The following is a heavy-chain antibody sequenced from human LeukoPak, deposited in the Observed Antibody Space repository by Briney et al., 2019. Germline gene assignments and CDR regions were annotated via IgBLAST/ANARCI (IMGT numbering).Heavy chain of an antibody. CDR3: AKMRGHPREAYYFDS. J-gene: IGHJ4*02. V-gene: IGHV3-23*01. CDR2: IGNGGTT. Sequence: PGGSLRLSCTASGFTSGDYAMSWFRQAPGKGLEWVSSIGNGGTTYYAGSVKGRFSISRDNSKNTLSLQVNSLRAEDTAVYYCAKMRGHPREAYYFDSWGQGALVTVSS. D-gene: IGHD1-26*01. CDR1: GFTSGDYA.